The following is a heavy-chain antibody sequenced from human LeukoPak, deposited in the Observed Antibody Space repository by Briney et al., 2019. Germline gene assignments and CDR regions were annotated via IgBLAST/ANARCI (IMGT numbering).Heavy chain of an antibody. CDR1: GFIFSTYG. D-gene: IGHD6-13*01. Sequence: GGSLRLSCAASGFIFSTYGIHWVRQAPGKGLEWVAVISNDGSNKYYADSVKGRFTISRDNSKNTLYLQMNSLRAADTAVYYCAKTRPLDSSSWSHGDYWGQGTLVTVSS. CDR3: AKTRPLDSSSWSHGDY. J-gene: IGHJ4*02. V-gene: IGHV3-30*18. CDR2: ISNDGSNK.